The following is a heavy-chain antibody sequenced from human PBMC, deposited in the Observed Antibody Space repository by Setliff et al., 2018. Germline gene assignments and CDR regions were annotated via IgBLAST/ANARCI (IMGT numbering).Heavy chain of an antibody. V-gene: IGHV3-20*04. CDR1: GLTFDDCG. CDR3: ARAIAAAPDPDY. Sequence: GGSLRLSCAASGLTFDDCGXXGVRQAPGKGLGWVSGINWNGGSTGYADSVKGRFTLSRDNAKNSLYLQMNSLRAEDTXVYYCARAIAAAPDPDYWGQGTLVTVSS. J-gene: IGHJ4*02. D-gene: IGHD6-13*01. CDR2: INWNGGST.